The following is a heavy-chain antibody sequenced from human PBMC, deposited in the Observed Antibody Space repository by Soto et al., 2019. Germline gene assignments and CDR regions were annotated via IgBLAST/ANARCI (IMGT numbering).Heavy chain of an antibody. J-gene: IGHJ5*02. CDR1: GGDF. V-gene: IGHV4-61*08. CDR2: IYYSGGT. Sequence: GGDFCTWNRQPPGKGLEWLGYIYYSGGTNYNPSLKSRVTISLDKSKSQFSLRLISVTAADTAVYYCTREQSDDNYFDPWGQGTLGTVSS. CDR3: TREQSDDNYFDP. D-gene: IGHD6-19*01.